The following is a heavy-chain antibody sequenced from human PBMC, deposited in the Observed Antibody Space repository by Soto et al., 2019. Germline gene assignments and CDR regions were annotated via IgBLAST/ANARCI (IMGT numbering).Heavy chain of an antibody. J-gene: IGHJ4*02. CDR1: GGSISSGDYY. Sequence: QVQLQESGPGLVKPSQTLSLTCTVSGGSISSGDYYWSWIRQPPGKGLEWIGYIYYSGSTYYNPSLKSRVTISVDTSKNQFSLKLSSVTAADTAVYYCARISRCSSTSCYHYFDYWGQGTLVTVSS. D-gene: IGHD2-2*01. CDR3: ARISRCSSTSCYHYFDY. V-gene: IGHV4-30-4*01. CDR2: IYYSGST.